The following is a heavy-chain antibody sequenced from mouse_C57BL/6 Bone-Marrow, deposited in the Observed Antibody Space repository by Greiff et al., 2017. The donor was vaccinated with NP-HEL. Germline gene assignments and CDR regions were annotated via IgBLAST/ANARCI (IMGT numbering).Heavy chain of an antibody. V-gene: IGHV1-69*01. CDR3: ARSGDYDLAWFAY. J-gene: IGHJ3*01. D-gene: IGHD2-13*01. CDR2: IDPSDSYT. CDR1: GYTFTSYW. Sequence: VQLQQPGAELVMPGASVKLSCKASGYTFTSYWMHWVKQRPGQGLEWIGEIDPSDSYTNYNQKFKGKSTLTVDKSSSTVYMQLSSLTSEDSAVYYCARSGDYDLAWFAYWGQGTLVTVSA.